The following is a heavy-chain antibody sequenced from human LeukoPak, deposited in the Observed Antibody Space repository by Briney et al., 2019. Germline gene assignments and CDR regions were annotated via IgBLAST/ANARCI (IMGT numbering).Heavy chain of an antibody. CDR1: GNYW. J-gene: IGHJ4*02. CDR3: VSFYETY. V-gene: IGHV3-74*01. CDR2: INSDGSWT. D-gene: IGHD2/OR15-2a*01. Sequence: GGSLRLSCVASGNYWMHWVRQAPGKGLVWVSHINSDGSWTSYADSVKGRFTISKDNAKNTVYLQMNSLRAEDTADYYCVSFYETYWGRGTLVTVSS.